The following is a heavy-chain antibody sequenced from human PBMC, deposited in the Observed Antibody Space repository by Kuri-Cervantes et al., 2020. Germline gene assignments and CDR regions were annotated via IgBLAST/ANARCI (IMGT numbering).Heavy chain of an antibody. Sequence: SLKISFTSFEFTCGDSVMKWFRQAPGKGLEWVHFICSRTYGETTEYAASVEGRFTISSADSKSIAYLQMNSLKTEDTAVYYCTRAAAGTVWNNWFDPWGQGTLVTVSS. CDR1: EFTCGDSV. D-gene: IGHD6-13*01. V-gene: IGHV3-49*03. J-gene: IGHJ5*02. CDR2: ICSRTYGETT. CDR3: TRAAAGTVWNNWFDP.